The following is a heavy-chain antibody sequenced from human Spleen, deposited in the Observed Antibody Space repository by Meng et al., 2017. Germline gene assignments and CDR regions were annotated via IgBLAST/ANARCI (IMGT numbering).Heavy chain of an antibody. CDR3: ARGPTTMAHDFDY. V-gene: IGHV4-34*01. CDR1: GGSFSDYY. Sequence: QVQLQTWGEGLLKPSAPLSLTCVVSGGSFSDYYWSWIRQPPGKGLEWIGEINHSGSTNYNPSLESRATISVDTSQNNLSLKLSSVTAADSAVYYCARGPTTMAHDFDYWGQGTLVTVSS. J-gene: IGHJ4*02. CDR2: INHSGST. D-gene: IGHD4-11*01.